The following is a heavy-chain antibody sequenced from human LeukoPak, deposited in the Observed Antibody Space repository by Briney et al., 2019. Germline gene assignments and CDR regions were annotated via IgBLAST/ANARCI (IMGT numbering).Heavy chain of an antibody. CDR1: GYTFNNYG. Sequence: ASVKVSCKASGYTFNNYGISWVRQAPGQGLEWMGWISAYNGNTNYAQKVQGRVTMTRDTSTSTVYMELSSLRSEDTAVYYCARAELADQPLPDPFDYWGQGTLVTVSS. CDR2: ISAYNGNT. CDR3: ARAELADQPLPDPFDY. V-gene: IGHV1-18*01. D-gene: IGHD2-2*01. J-gene: IGHJ4*02.